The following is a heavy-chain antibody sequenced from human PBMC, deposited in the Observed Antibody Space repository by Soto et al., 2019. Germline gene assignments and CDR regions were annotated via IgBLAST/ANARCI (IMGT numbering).Heavy chain of an antibody. CDR2: ISGSGGST. CDR3: AKSYAGSSGWYGYYYYGMDV. J-gene: IGHJ6*02. V-gene: IGHV3-23*01. CDR1: GFTFSSYA. Sequence: PGGSLRLSCAASGFTFSSYAMSWVRQAPGKGLEWVSAISGSGGSTYYADSVKGRFTTSRDNSKNTLYLQMNSLRAEDTAVYYCAKSYAGSSGWYGYYYYGMDVWGQGTTVTVSS. D-gene: IGHD6-19*01.